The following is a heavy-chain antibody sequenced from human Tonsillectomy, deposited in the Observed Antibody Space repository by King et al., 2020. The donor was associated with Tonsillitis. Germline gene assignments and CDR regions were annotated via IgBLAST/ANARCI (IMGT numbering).Heavy chain of an antibody. CDR3: ARGRDIVVGYGMDV. CDR2: IYHSGST. CDR1: GYSISSGYY. Sequence: QLQESGPGLVKPSETLSLTCAVSGYSISSGYYWGWIRQPPGKGLEWIGSIYHSGSTYYNPSLKSRVTISVDTSKNQFSLKLSSVTAADTAVYYCARGRDIVVGYGMDVWGQGTTVTVSS. D-gene: IGHD2-15*01. J-gene: IGHJ6*02. V-gene: IGHV4-38-2*01.